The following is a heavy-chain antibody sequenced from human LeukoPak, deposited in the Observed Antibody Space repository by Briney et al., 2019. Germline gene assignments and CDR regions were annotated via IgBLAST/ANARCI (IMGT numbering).Heavy chain of an antibody. J-gene: IGHJ5*02. D-gene: IGHD6-13*01. Sequence: ASVKVSCKASGYTFTNRDINWVRQASGQGLEWMGWMKPNSDNTAYAQKFQGRVTMTRSTSISTAYMELSSLTSEDTAVYYCARTSRSWGNWFDPWGQGTLVTVSS. CDR1: GYTFTNRD. V-gene: IGHV1-8*01. CDR3: ARTSRSWGNWFDP. CDR2: MKPNSDNT.